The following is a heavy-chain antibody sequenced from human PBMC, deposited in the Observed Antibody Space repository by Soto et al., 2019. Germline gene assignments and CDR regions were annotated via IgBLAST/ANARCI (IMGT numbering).Heavy chain of an antibody. D-gene: IGHD3-10*01. V-gene: IGHV4-34*01. CDR1: GGSFSGGD. CDR3: ARPLYFYGSGSYPWFYP. CDR2: INHSGST. Sequence: PSETLSLTCAVYGGSFSGGDWTWIRQPPGTGLEWIGEINHSGSTNYNPSLKSRVTISVDTSKNQFSLKLGSVTAADTAVYYCARPLYFYGSGSYPWFYPWGQGTLVTVSS. J-gene: IGHJ5*02.